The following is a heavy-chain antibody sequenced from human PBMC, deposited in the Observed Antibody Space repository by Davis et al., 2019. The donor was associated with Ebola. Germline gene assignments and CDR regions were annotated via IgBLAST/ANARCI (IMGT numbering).Heavy chain of an antibody. CDR2: IRSKANSYAT. Sequence: GESLKISCAASGFTFSGSAMHWVRQASGKGLEWVGRIRSKANSYATAYAASVKGRFTISRDDSKNTAYLQMNSLKTEDTAVYYCARDGGRGLYYYYYGMDVWGQGTTVTVSS. CDR1: GFTFSGSA. CDR3: ARDGGRGLYYYYYGMDV. J-gene: IGHJ6*02. D-gene: IGHD4-23*01. V-gene: IGHV3-73*01.